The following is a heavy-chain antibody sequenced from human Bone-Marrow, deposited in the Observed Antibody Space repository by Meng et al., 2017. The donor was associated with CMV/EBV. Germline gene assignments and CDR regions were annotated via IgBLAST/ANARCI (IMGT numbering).Heavy chain of an antibody. CDR1: GGSISSYY. Sequence: GSLRLSCTVSGGSISSYYWSWIRQPPGKGLEWIGYIYYSGSTNYNPSLKSRVTISVDTSKNQFSLKLSSVTAADTAVYYCARVTGGEYYYYYGMDVWGQGTTVTVSS. CDR2: IYYSGST. CDR3: ARVTGGEYYYYYGMDV. V-gene: IGHV4-59*12. J-gene: IGHJ6*02. D-gene: IGHD2-8*02.